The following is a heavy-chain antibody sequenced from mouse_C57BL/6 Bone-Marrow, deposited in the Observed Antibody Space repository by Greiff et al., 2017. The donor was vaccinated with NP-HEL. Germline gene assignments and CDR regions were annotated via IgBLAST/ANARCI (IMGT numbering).Heavy chain of an antibody. CDR3: SEDSAVYYCAWHYGVAGWFAY. Sequence: TNYWMQWVKQRPGQGLEWIGAIYPGNGDTSYNQKFKGKATLTADKSSSTAYMQLSSLTSEDSAVYYCAWHYGVAGWFAYWGQGTLVTVSA. CDR2: GQGLEWIG. J-gene: IGHJ3*01. D-gene: IGHD1-2*01. V-gene: IGHV1-87*01.